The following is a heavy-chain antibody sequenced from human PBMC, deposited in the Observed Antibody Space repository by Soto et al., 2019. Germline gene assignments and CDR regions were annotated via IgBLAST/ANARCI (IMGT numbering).Heavy chain of an antibody. V-gene: IGHV3-9*01. CDR1: GFRFDEYA. CDR2: NTWNSGKA. Sequence: EVHLVESGGGLVQPGRSLRLSCAASGFRFDEYAMHWVRQAPGKGLEWVSGNTWNSGKAAYADSVKGRFTISRDNAKNSLYLQMNSLRPEDTALYFCAKIRRSDYQGFDYWGRGTLVTVSS. CDR3: AKIRRSDYQGFDY. J-gene: IGHJ4*02. D-gene: IGHD4-17*01.